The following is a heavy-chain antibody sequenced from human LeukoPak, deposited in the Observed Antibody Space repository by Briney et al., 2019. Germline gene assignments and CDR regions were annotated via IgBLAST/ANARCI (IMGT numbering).Heavy chain of an antibody. Sequence: ASVKVPCKASGYTFTSYGISWVRQAPGQGLEWMGWISAYNGNTDYAQKLQGRVTMTTDTSTSTAYMELRSLRSDDTAVYYCARDMADGRYFDWLDPFDYWGQGTLVTVSS. J-gene: IGHJ4*02. V-gene: IGHV1-18*01. CDR2: ISAYNGNT. CDR1: GYTFTSYG. CDR3: ARDMADGRYFDWLDPFDY. D-gene: IGHD3-9*01.